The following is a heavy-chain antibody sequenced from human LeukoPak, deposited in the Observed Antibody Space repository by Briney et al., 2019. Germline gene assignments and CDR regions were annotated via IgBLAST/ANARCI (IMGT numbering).Heavy chain of an antibody. CDR3: TREDRPYCPFAY. CDR1: GGSIDITNY. V-gene: IGHV4-4*02. CDR2: IAHDGTT. J-gene: IGHJ4*02. Sequence: SETLSLTCGVSGGSIDITNYWSWVRQAPGKGLEWIGEIAHDGTTNYNPSLRSRVAMSFDRANNHLSLSLTSVTAADTAVYYCTREDRPYCPFAYWGQGVLVTVSS. D-gene: IGHD1-26*01.